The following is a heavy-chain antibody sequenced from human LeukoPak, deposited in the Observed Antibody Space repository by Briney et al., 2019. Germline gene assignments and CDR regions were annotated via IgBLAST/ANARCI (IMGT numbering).Heavy chain of an antibody. J-gene: IGHJ3*02. D-gene: IGHD3-22*01. V-gene: IGHV3-13*04. CDR2: IGTAGET. CDR3: ARGTYDSSGYPTDDAFDI. CDR1: GFTFSSYD. Sequence: GGSLRLSCAASGFTFSSYDMHWVRQATGKGLEWVSAIGTAGETYYPGSVKGRFTISRENAKNSLYLQMNSLRAGDTAVYYCARGTYDSSGYPTDDAFDIWGQGTMVTVSS.